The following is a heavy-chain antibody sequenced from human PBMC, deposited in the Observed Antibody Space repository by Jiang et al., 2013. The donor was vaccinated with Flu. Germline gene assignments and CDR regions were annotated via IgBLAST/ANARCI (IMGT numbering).Heavy chain of an antibody. CDR3: ARHSHLNYFDY. J-gene: IGHJ4*02. D-gene: IGHD2-21*01. Sequence: PGDSLRISCKASGYSFTSHWITWVRQMPGKGLEWMGRIDPSDSYINYGPSFEGHVTLSVDKSGSTAYLHWSSLKASDTAMYFCARHSHLNYFDYWGQGTLVVVSS. V-gene: IGHV5-10-1*01. CDR1: GYSFTSHW. CDR2: IDPSDSYI.